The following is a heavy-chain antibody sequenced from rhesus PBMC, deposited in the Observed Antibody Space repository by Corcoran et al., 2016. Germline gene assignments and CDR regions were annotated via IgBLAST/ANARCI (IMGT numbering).Heavy chain of an antibody. D-gene: IGHD6-13*01. J-gene: IGHJ1*01. Sequence: QVQLQESGPGLVKPSETLSLTCAVSGGSISDDYYWSWIRQPPGKGLEWIGYIYGSGGGTNYNPSPKNRVTISIATSKNQFSLKLSSGTAADTAVYYCARVGGIAAGHAEYFEFWGQGALVTVSS. CDR1: GGSISDDYY. CDR3: ARVGGIAAGHAEYFEF. V-gene: IGHV4-106*01. CDR2: IYGSGGGT.